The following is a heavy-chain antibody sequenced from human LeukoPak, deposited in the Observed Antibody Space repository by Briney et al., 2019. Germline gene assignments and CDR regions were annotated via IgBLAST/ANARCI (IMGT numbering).Heavy chain of an antibody. CDR3: ARAGTDLVVVTAIRDFDL. Sequence: SETLSLTCTVSGGSISSYYWSWIRQPPGKGLEWIGYIYYSGSTNYNPSLKSRVTISVDTSKNQFSLKLNSVTAADTAVYYCARAGTDLVVVTAIRDFDLWGRGTLVTVSS. J-gene: IGHJ2*01. D-gene: IGHD2-21*02. CDR2: IYYSGST. CDR1: GGSISSYY. V-gene: IGHV4-59*08.